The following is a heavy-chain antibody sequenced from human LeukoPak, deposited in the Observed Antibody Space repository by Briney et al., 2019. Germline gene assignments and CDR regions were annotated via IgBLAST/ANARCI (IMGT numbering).Heavy chain of an antibody. J-gene: IGHJ4*02. CDR3: ARAAGYYDAWDY. Sequence: GGSLRLSCAASGFTFSSYSMNWVRQAPGKGLEWVSSISSSSSYIYYADSVKGRFTITRDNAKNSLYLQMNSLRAEDTAVYYCARAAGYYDAWDYWGQGTLVTVSS. V-gene: IGHV3-21*01. CDR1: GFTFSSYS. D-gene: IGHD3-22*01. CDR2: ISSSSSYI.